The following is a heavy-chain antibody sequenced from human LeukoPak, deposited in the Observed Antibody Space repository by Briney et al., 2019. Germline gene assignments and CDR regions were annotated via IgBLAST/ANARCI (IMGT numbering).Heavy chain of an antibody. CDR3: ARDGNAL. CDR1: DGSTSSNGYY. CDR2: IYYSGGT. J-gene: IGHJ4*02. V-gene: IGHV4-39*07. D-gene: IGHD1-1*01. Sequence: SETLSLTCTVSDGSTSSNGYYWAWFRQPPGKGLEWIGSIYYSGGTYYNPSLKSRVTISIDTSKNQFSLKLRSVTAADTAVYYCARDGNALWGQGTLVTVSS.